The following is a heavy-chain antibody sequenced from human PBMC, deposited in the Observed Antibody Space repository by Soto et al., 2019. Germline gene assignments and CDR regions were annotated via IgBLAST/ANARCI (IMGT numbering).Heavy chain of an antibody. D-gene: IGHD2-15*01. CDR3: ARGQQVGAHFFES. V-gene: IGHV3-13*01. CDR1: GFTFSGFD. Sequence: GVSLRLSCEASGFTFSGFDMHWVRQPTGKGLEWVSTIGTAVDTYYAVSVKGRFTISRDNAKNSLSLQMNSLRAGDTAVYFCARGQQVGAHFFESWGQGTQVNVSS. J-gene: IGHJ4*02. CDR2: IGTAVDT.